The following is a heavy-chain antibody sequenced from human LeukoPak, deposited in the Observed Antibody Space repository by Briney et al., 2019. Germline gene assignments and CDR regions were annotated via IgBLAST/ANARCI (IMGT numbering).Heavy chain of an antibody. J-gene: IGHJ4*02. D-gene: IGHD3-10*01. CDR2: IYYSGST. CDR1: GGSISSSSYY. Sequence: SETLSLTCTVSGGSISSSSYYWGWIRQPPGKGLEWIGSIYYSGSTYYNPSLKSRVTISVDTSKNQFSLKLSSVTAADTAVYYCASLPWFGELFSTLRYYFDYWGQGTLVTVSS. V-gene: IGHV4-39*01. CDR3: ASLPWFGELFSTLRYYFDY.